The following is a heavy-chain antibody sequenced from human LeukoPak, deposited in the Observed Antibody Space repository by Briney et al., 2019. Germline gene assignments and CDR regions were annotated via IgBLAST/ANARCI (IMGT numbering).Heavy chain of an antibody. D-gene: IGHD2-2*01. J-gene: IGHJ4*02. V-gene: IGHV1-18*01. CDR3: ARVGAYCTSSSCFDY. Sequence: ASVKVSCKASGYTFTSYDINWVRQAPGQGLEWMGWISAYNGNADYAQKFQGRVTMTTDTSTSTTYMELRSLRSDDTAVYFCARVGAYCTSSSCFDYWGQGNLVTVSS. CDR1: GYTFTSYD. CDR2: ISAYNGNA.